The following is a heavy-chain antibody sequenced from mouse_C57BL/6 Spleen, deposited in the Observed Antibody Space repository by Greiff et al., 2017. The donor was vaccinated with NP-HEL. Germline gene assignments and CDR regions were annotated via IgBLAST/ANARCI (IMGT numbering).Heavy chain of an antibody. V-gene: IGHV2-2*01. CDR1: GFSLTSYG. CDR2: IWSGGST. D-gene: IGHD1-1*01. J-gene: IGHJ1*03. CDR3: ARDYYGRGGFDV. Sequence: QVQLKESGPGLVQPSQSLSITCTVSGFSLTSYGVHWVRQSPGKGLEWLGVIWSGGSTDYNAAFISRLSISKDNSKSQVFFKMNSLQADDTAIYYCARDYYGRGGFDVWGTGTTVTVSS.